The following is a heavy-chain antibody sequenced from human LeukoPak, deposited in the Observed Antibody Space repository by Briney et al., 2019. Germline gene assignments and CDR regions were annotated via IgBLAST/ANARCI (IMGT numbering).Heavy chain of an antibody. J-gene: IGHJ4*02. CDR1: GVTFSDSY. V-gene: IGHV3-23*01. D-gene: IGHD1-1*01. CDR3: AKKRVQLECFDY. Sequence: GGSLRLSCAASGVTFSDSYMSWIRQAPGKGLEWVSAISGSGGSTYYADSVKGRFTISRDNSKNTLYLQMNSLRAEDTAVYYCAKKRVQLECFDYWGQGTLVTVSS. CDR2: ISGSGGST.